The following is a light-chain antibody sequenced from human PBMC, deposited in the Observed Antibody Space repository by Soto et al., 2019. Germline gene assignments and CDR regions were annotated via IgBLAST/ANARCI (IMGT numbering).Light chain of an antibody. J-gene: IGKJ1*01. CDR3: QHYNNWPPWT. Sequence: EIVMTQSPATLSASPGERATLSCRASQSVSSNLAWYQQKPGQAPRLLFYGASTRATGVPARFSGSGSGTEFTLTISSLQSEDFAVYYCQHYNNWPPWTFGQGTKVDIK. V-gene: IGKV3-15*01. CDR2: GAS. CDR1: QSVSSN.